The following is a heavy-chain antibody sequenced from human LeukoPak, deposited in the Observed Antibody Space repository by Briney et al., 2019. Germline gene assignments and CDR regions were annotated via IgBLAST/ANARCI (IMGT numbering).Heavy chain of an antibody. V-gene: IGHV3-11*04. CDR3: AKWWDYDSSGFDAFDI. CDR1: RITFSDYY. CDR2: ISSSGSTI. D-gene: IGHD3-22*01. Sequence: GRTTRISSTASRITFSDYYMSWIRHAPRKRLECVSYISSSGSTIYYADSVKGRFTISRDNSKNTLYLQMNSLRAEDTAVYYCAKWWDYDSSGFDAFDIWGQGTMVTVSS. J-gene: IGHJ3*02.